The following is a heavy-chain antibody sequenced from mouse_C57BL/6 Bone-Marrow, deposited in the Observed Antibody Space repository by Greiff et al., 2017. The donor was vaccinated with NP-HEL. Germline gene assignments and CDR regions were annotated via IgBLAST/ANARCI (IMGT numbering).Heavy chain of an antibody. Sequence: QVQLQQSGAELMKPGASVKLSCKATGYTFTGYWIEWVKQRPGHGLEWIGEILPGSGSTNYIEKFKGKATFTADTSSNTAYMQLSSLTTEDSAIYYCAREYGSSLDYWGQGTTLTVSS. CDR2: ILPGSGST. CDR1: GYTFTGYW. V-gene: IGHV1-9*01. J-gene: IGHJ2*01. D-gene: IGHD1-1*01. CDR3: AREYGSSLDY.